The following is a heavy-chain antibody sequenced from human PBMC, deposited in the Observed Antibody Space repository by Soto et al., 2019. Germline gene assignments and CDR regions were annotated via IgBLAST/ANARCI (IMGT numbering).Heavy chain of an antibody. V-gene: IGHV4-34*01. J-gene: IGHJ3*02. CDR3: VRAVPWRKSFDI. Sequence: QGQLQQWGAGLLKPSETLSLTCAVYGGSFGGYQWSWIRQPPGEGLEWVGEINQSGSTNYNPSLKSRVAISLDTSETQFSLRLNSLTAADTAVYYCVRAVPWRKSFDIWGLGTTVTVSS. D-gene: IGHD1-1*01. CDR1: GGSFGGYQ. CDR2: INQSGST.